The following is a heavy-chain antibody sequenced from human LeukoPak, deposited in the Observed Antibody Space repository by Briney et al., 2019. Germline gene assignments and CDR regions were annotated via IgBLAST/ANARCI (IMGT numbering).Heavy chain of an antibody. CDR3: ARLAQPIYFDY. Sequence: PSETLCLTCTVSGGSISSYYWSWIRQPPGKGLEWIGYIYYSGSTNYNPSLKSRVTISVDTSKNQFSLKLSSVTAADTAVYYCARLAQPIYFDYWGQGTLVTVSS. J-gene: IGHJ4*02. V-gene: IGHV4-59*08. CDR2: IYYSGST. CDR1: GGSISSYY.